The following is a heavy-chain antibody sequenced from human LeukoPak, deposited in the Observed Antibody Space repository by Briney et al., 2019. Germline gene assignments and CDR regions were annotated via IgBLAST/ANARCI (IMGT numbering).Heavy chain of an antibody. CDR1: GFTFSSYA. CDR2: ISYDGSNK. V-gene: IGHV3-30-3*01. CDR3: AREPQPYYDFWSGYYSH. Sequence: GGSLRLSCAASGFTFSSYAMHWVRQAPGKGLEWVAVISYDGSNKHYADSVKGRFTISRDNSKNTLYLQMNSLRAEDTAVYYCAREPQPYYDFWSGYYSHWGQGTLVTVSS. D-gene: IGHD3-3*01. J-gene: IGHJ4*02.